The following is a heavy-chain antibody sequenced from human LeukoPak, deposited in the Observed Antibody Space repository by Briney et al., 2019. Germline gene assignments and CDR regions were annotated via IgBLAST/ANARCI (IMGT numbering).Heavy chain of an antibody. J-gene: IGHJ4*02. CDR1: GFTFSSYG. CDR3: AKDLITMVRGVIPYYFDY. Sequence: GGSLRLSCAASGFTFSSYGMSWVRQAPGKGLEWVSAISGSGGSTYYADSVKGRFTISRDNSKNTLYLQMNSLRAEDTAVYYCAKDLITMVRGVIPYYFDYWGQGTLVTVSS. CDR2: ISGSGGST. D-gene: IGHD3-10*01. V-gene: IGHV3-23*01.